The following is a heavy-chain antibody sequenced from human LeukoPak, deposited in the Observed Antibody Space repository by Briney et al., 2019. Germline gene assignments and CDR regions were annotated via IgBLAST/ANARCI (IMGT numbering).Heavy chain of an antibody. CDR2: IYYSGST. CDR1: GGSISSFS. J-gene: IGHJ6*02. D-gene: IGHD2-8*01. Sequence: SETLSLTCTVSGGSISSFSWSWIRQPPGKGLEWIGYIYYSGSTNYNPSLKSRVTISVDTSKNQFSLKLSSVTAADTAVYYCAREGYCTNGLCPRGYGTDVWGQGTTVTVSS. CDR3: AREGYCTNGLCPRGYGTDV. V-gene: IGHV4-59*01.